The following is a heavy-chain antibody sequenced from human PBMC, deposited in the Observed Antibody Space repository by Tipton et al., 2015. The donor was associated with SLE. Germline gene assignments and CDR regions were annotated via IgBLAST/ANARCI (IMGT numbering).Heavy chain of an antibody. CDR1: GGSISSSSYY. D-gene: IGHD5-18*01. CDR2: IYYSGST. J-gene: IGHJ3*02. Sequence: TLSLTCTVSGGSISSSSYYLGWIRQPPGKGLEWIGSIYYSGSTYYNPSLKSRVTISVDTSKNQFSLKLSSVTAADTAVYYCAREDTPMDDAFDIWGQGTMVTVSS. V-gene: IGHV4-39*07. CDR3: AREDTPMDDAFDI.